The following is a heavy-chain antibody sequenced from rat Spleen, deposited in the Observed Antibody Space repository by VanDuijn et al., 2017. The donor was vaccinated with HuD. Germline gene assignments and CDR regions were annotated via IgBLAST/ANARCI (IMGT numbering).Heavy chain of an antibody. CDR1: GFTFSNYY. D-gene: IGHD1-3*01. J-gene: IGHJ2*01. Sequence: EVHLVESGGGLVQPGRSMKLSCAASGFTFSNYYMAWVRQAPTKGLEWFESISNGGGNTYYRDTVKGRFTISRDNAKSTLYLQMDSLRSDDTAIYYCASHGFLSFDYWRQGVMVTVSS. CDR2: ISNGGGNT. V-gene: IGHV5-25*01. CDR3: ASHGFLSFDY.